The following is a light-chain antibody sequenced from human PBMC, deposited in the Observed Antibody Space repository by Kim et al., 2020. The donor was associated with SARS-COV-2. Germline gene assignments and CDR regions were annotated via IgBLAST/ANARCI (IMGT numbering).Light chain of an antibody. V-gene: IGKV2-28*01. CDR3: MQALQTQYT. CDR2: LGS. Sequence: DIVMTQSPLSLPVTPGEPASISCRSSQSLLHSNGYNYLDWYLQKPGQSPQLLIYLGSNRASGAPDRFSGSGSGTDFTLKISRVEAEDVGVYYCMQALQTQYTFGQGTKLEI. CDR1: QSLLHSNGYNY. J-gene: IGKJ2*01.